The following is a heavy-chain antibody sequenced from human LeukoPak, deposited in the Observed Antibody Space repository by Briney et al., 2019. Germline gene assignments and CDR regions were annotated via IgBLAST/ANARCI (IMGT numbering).Heavy chain of an antibody. V-gene: IGHV4-4*07. CDR2: IYDSGDT. D-gene: IGHD2-2*02. CDR3: ARADCASSNCYSTGAFDI. Sequence: TSSETLSLTCTVSGGSISSYYWSWIRQPAGKGLEWMGRIYDSGDTNYNPSLRSRVTMSRDTSNTQFSLKLSTVTAADTAVYYCARADCASSNCYSTGAFDIWGQGTMVTVS. J-gene: IGHJ3*02. CDR1: GGSISSYY.